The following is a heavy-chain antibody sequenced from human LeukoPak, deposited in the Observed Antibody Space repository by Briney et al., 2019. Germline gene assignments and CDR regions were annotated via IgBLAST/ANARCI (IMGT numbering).Heavy chain of an antibody. CDR1: GGSISSYY. V-gene: IGHV4-59*01. CDR2: INYSGST. Sequence: SETLSLTCTVSGGSISSYYWSWIRQPPGKGLEWIGYINYSGSTNYNPSLKSRVTISVDTSKNQFSLNLGSVTAADTAVYYCARVRGSYCDYWGQGTLVTVSS. J-gene: IGHJ4*02. D-gene: IGHD1-26*01. CDR3: ARVRGSYCDY.